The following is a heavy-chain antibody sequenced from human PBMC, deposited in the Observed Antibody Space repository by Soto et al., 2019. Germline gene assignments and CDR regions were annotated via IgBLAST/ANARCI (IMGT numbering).Heavy chain of an antibody. J-gene: IGHJ6*02. Sequence: QAHLEQSGAEVKRPGASVKVSCKSSGYTFTGFDINWLRQASGQGPEWMGWMKAKSGDTFFAQRFQGKFNMTWDTSLSTAYMEVGSLTSDDTASYYCARGNPFNYAGVAIWGQETTVAVSS. V-gene: IGHV1-8*01. CDR1: GYTFTGFD. CDR3: ARGNPFNYAGVAI. D-gene: IGHD3-16*01. CDR2: MKAKSGDT.